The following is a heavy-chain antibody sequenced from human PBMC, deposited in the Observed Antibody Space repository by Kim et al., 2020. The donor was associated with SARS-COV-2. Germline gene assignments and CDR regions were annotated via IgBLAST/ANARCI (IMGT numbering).Heavy chain of an antibody. Sequence: YTPSPTMRVCLSVDTSKNQFSLKLSSVTAADTAVYYCARIRGYSYGPFDYWGQGTLVTVSS. CDR3: ARIRGYSYGPFDY. D-gene: IGHD5-18*01. V-gene: IGHV4-39*01. J-gene: IGHJ4*02.